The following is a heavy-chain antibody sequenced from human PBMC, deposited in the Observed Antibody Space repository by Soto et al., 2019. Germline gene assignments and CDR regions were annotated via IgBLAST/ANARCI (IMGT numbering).Heavy chain of an antibody. CDR3: ARETRGVAARHGNYYYYGLDI. D-gene: IGHD6-6*01. Sequence: ASVKVSCKTSGYTFTRYYIHWVRQAPGQGLEWMGWINPNSGGTNYAQNFQGRVTMTRDTSITTAYMELSRLRSDDTAVYYCARETRGVAARHGNYYYYGLDIWGQGTRVTVSS. V-gene: IGHV1-2*02. CDR1: GYTFTRYY. J-gene: IGHJ6*02. CDR2: INPNSGGT.